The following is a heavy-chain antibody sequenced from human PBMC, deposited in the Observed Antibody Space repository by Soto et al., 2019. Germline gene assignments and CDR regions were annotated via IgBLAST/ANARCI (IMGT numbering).Heavy chain of an antibody. V-gene: IGHV3-74*01. Sequence: GGSLRLSCAASGFTFSSYWMHWVRQAPGKGLVWVSRINSDGSSTSYADSVKGRFTISRDNAKNTLYLQMNSLRAEDTAVYYCASTYTYGDYVFDYWGQGTLVTVSS. CDR2: INSDGSST. CDR1: GFTFSSYW. D-gene: IGHD4-17*01. J-gene: IGHJ4*02. CDR3: ASTYTYGDYVFDY.